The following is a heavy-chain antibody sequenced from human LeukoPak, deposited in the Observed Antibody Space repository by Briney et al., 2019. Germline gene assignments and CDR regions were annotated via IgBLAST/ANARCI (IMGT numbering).Heavy chain of an antibody. Sequence: SVKVSCKASGGTFSSYAISWVRQAPGQGLEWMGGIIPIFGTANYAQKFQGRVTITADESTSTAYMELSSLRSEDTAVYYCARLGYCSGGSCSTVFDYWGQGTLVTVSS. D-gene: IGHD2-15*01. CDR1: GGTFSSYA. CDR3: ARLGYCSGGSCSTVFDY. CDR2: IIPIFGTA. V-gene: IGHV1-69*13. J-gene: IGHJ4*02.